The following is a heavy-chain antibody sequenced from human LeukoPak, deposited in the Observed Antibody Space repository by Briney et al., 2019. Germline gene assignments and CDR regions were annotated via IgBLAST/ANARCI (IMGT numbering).Heavy chain of an antibody. V-gene: IGHV3-74*01. CDR3: ARAPWELDD. CDR1: GFTFSSNW. J-gene: IGHJ4*02. D-gene: IGHD1-26*01. CDR2: ISGDGRST. Sequence: PGGSLRLSCAASGFTFSSNWMHWVRRAPGKGLVWVSRISGDGRSTTYADSVKGRFTISRDNVKNTLYLQMNSLRVEDTAVYYCARAPWELDDWGQGTLVTVSS.